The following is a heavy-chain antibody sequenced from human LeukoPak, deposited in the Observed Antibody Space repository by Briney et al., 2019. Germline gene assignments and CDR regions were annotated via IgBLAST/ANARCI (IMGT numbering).Heavy chain of an antibody. J-gene: IGHJ4*02. D-gene: IGHD6-19*01. V-gene: IGHV4-34*01. CDR1: GGSFSGYY. CDR3: ARVRVLIVRWLVREAGYFDY. CDR2: INHSGST. Sequence: SETLSLTCAVYGGSFSGYYWSWIRQPPGKGLEWIGEINHSGSTNYNPSLKSRVTISVDTSKNQFSLKLSSVTAADAAVYYCARVRVLIVRWLVREAGYFDYWGQGTLVTVSS.